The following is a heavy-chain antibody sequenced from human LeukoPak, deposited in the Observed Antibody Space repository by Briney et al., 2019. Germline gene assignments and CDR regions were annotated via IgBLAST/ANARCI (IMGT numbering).Heavy chain of an antibody. CDR1: GGTFSSYA. V-gene: IGHV1-69*04. Sequence: SVKVSCKASGGTFSSYAISWVRPAPGQGPEWMGRIIPILGIANYAQKFQGRVTITADKSTSTAYMELSSLRSEDTAVYYCARVDTAMVIDYWGQGTLVTVSS. J-gene: IGHJ4*02. CDR2: IIPILGIA. CDR3: ARVDTAMVIDY. D-gene: IGHD5-18*01.